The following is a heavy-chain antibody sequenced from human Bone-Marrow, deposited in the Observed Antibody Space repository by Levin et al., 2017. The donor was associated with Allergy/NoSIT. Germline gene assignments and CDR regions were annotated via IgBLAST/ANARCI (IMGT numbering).Heavy chain of an antibody. J-gene: IGHJ4*02. D-gene: IGHD3-10*01. CDR3: ARSFTRGSWYFDF. Sequence: PSETLSLTCNVSGASISSYYWSWIRQPAGKGLDWVGRVYFSGSTVYNPSLNSRVTMSVDTSKSQFSLKLSSVTAADTAVYYCARSFTRGSWYFDFWGPGILVTVSP. CDR1: GASISSYY. CDR2: VYFSGST. V-gene: IGHV4-4*07.